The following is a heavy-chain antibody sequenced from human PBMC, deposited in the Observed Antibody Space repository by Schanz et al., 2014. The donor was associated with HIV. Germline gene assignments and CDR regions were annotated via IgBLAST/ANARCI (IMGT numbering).Heavy chain of an antibody. V-gene: IGHV4-39*01. D-gene: IGHD1-26*01. CDR1: GGSISDTSYF. CDR3: ARQFMGATAPQNPFDY. J-gene: IGHJ4*02. Sequence: LQLQESGPGLVKPSETLSLTCTVSGGSISDTSYFWGWIRQPPGKGLEWIVSTHHTGSTYHNQPHKSRSGISVNTPNNQFFLRLKSVTAADTALYYCARQFMGATAPQNPFDYWGQGTLVTVSS. CDR2: THHTGST.